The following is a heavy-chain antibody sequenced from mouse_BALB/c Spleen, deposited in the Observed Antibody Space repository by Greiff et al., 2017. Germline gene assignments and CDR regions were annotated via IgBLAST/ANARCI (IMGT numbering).Heavy chain of an antibody. J-gene: IGHJ4*01. CDR1: GYTFTSYN. V-gene: IGHV1-12*01. D-gene: IGHD2-4*01. CDR2: IYPGNGDT. CDR3: ACGLEDAMDY. Sequence: LQQPGAELVKPGASVKMSCKASGYTFTSYNMHWVKQTPGQGLEWIGAIYPGNGDTSYNQKFKGKATLTADKSSSTAYMQLSSLTSEDSAVYHCACGLEDAMDYWGQGTSVTVSS.